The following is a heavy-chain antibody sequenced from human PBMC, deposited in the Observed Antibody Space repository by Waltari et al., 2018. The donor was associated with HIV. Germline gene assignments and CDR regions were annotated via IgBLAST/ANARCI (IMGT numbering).Heavy chain of an antibody. D-gene: IGHD6-19*01. V-gene: IGHV3-49*05. CDR2: IRLKVNGGAT. Sequence: DVQVVESGGGLVKPGRSLRLSCTGSGFTFGDYGVSWFRQAPGKGLEWGGFIRLKVNGGATQYGASVKVRFTISREDSKSVAYLQMNSLEIEDTAVYFCARGGVAVPGIHYWGQGTLVTVSS. J-gene: IGHJ4*02. CDR1: GFTFGDYG. CDR3: ARGGVAVPGIHY.